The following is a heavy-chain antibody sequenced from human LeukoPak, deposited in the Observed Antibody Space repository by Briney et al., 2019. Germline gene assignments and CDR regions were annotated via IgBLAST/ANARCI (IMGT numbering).Heavy chain of an antibody. D-gene: IGHD5-24*01. CDR3: ARDADLGTTITGAFDI. V-gene: IGHV3-7*01. J-gene: IGHJ3*02. Sequence: PGGSLRLSXAASGFTFSSYWMSWVRQAPGKGLEWVVNIKQDGSEKYYVDSVKGRFTVSRDNAKNSVYLQMNSLRAEDTAVYYCARDADLGTTITGAFDIWGQGTMVTVSS. CDR1: GFTFSSYW. CDR2: IKQDGSEK.